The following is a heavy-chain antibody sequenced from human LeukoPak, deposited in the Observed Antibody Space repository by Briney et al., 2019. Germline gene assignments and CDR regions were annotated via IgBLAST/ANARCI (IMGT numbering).Heavy chain of an antibody. J-gene: IGHJ4*02. CDR3: ARDLYGSGSWFDY. Sequence: GGSLRLSCAASGFTFNSYWITWVRQAPGKGLEWVANIKQDGSEKHYVDSVKGRFTISRDNAKNSLYLEMNSLRAEDTAVYYCARDLYGSGSWFDYWGQGTLVTVSS. V-gene: IGHV3-7*01. CDR1: GFTFNSYW. D-gene: IGHD3-10*01. CDR2: IKQDGSEK.